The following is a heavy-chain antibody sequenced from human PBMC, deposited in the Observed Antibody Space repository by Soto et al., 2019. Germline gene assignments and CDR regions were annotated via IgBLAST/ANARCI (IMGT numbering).Heavy chain of an antibody. CDR1: GFSFNTSGVG. V-gene: IGHV2-5*02. CDR2: IYGDGDK. J-gene: IGHJ1*01. D-gene: IGHD2-15*01. Sequence: QITLKESGPALVKPTQTLTLTCTFSGFSFNTSGVGVGWIRQPPGKALEWLALIYGDGDKRYSPSVKSRFTLTKDTSKNQVVLTMTNMDPVDTATYYCALLGYCTGGSCFAEYFQYWGQGTLVTVAS. CDR3: ALLGYCTGGSCFAEYFQY.